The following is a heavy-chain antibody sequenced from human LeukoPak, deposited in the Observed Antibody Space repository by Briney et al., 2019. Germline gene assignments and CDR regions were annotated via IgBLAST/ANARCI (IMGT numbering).Heavy chain of an antibody. CDR1: GFTFKIYS. CDR2: INTDSSHM. J-gene: IGHJ4*02. CDR3: ARDDTSAHFFDS. D-gene: IGHD3-10*01. Sequence: GGSLRLSCAASGFTFKIYSMNWVRQAPGKGLEWVSSINTDSSHMYYADSVKGRFTVSRDNAKNSLYLQMNTLRAEDTAVYYCARDDTSAHFFDSWGQGTLVTVSS. V-gene: IGHV3-21*06.